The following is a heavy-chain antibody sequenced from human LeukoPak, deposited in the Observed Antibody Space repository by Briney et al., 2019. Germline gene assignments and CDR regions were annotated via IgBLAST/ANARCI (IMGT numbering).Heavy chain of an antibody. D-gene: IGHD1-26*01. CDR3: ARDKIVGATRFDY. J-gene: IGHJ4*02. CDR2: ISSSSSYI. V-gene: IGHV3-21*01. Sequence: GGSLRLSCAASGFTFSSYSMNWVRQAPGKGLEWVSSISSSSSYIYYADSVKGRFTISRDNAKNSLYLQMNSLRAEDTAVYYCARDKIVGATRFDYWGQGILVTVSS. CDR1: GFTFSSYS.